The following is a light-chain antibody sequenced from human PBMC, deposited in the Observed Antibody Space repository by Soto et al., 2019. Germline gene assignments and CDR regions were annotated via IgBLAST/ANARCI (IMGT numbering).Light chain of an antibody. CDR3: LSFDSSLSVV. CDR1: SSNIGAGYD. CDR2: GNT. Sequence: QPVLTQPPSVSGAPGQWVTISCTGSSSNIGAGYDVHWYQQLPGRAPKLLIYGNTNRPSGVPDRFSGSKSGTSASLAITGLQAEDEADYYCLSFDSSLSVVFGGGTKLTVL. V-gene: IGLV1-40*01. J-gene: IGLJ2*01.